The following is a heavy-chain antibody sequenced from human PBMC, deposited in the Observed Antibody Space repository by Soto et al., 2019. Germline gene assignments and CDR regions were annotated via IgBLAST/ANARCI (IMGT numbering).Heavy chain of an antibody. D-gene: IGHD2-21*01. Sequence: EVQLVESGGGLVQPGGSLRLSCAASGFSFSNSEMNWIHQAPGKGLEWVSHMTGSGGAIYYADSVKGRFTISRDNAKNSLYLHLNSLRAEDTALYYCARSGGDYRPFDSWGQGTLVTVSS. J-gene: IGHJ4*02. CDR3: ARSGGDYRPFDS. CDR1: GFSFSNSE. V-gene: IGHV3-48*03. CDR2: MTGSGGAI.